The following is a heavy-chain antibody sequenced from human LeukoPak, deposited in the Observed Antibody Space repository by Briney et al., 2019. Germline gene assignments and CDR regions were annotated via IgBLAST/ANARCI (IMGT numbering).Heavy chain of an antibody. Sequence: SETLYLTCTVSGGSISSYYWSWIRQPPGKGLEWIGYIYYSGSTNYNPSLKSRVTISVDTSKNQFSLKLSSVTAADTAVYYCARFGQVYYDSSGYYYGAFNIWGQGTMVTVSS. V-gene: IGHV4-59*01. J-gene: IGHJ3*02. CDR2: IYYSGST. D-gene: IGHD3-22*01. CDR1: GGSISSYY. CDR3: ARFGQVYYDSSGYYYGAFNI.